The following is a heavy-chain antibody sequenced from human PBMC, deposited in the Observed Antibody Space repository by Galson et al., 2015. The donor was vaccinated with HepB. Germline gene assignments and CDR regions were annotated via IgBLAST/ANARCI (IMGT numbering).Heavy chain of an antibody. J-gene: IGHJ6*03. D-gene: IGHD2-2*01. Sequence: SVKVSCKASGYTFTSYGISWVRQAPGQGLEWMGWISAYNGNTNYAQKLQGRVTMTTDTSTSTAYMELRSLRSDDTAVYYCASHQLLPYYYYMDVWGKGTTVTVSS. CDR3: ASHQLLPYYYYMDV. CDR1: GYTFTSYG. CDR2: ISAYNGNT. V-gene: IGHV1-18*01.